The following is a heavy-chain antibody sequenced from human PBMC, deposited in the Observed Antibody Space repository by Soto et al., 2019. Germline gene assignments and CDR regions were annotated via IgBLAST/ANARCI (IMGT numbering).Heavy chain of an antibody. CDR1: GFTFSSYW. J-gene: IGHJ4*02. D-gene: IGHD2-21*01. CDR2: IKQDGSEK. CDR3: ARAVVIGAYGSDSYYFGY. V-gene: IGHV3-7*01. Sequence: EVQLVESGGGLVQPGGSLRLSCAASGFTFSSYWMSWVRQAPGKGLEWVANIKQDGSEKYYVDSVKGRFTISRDNAKNSMYLPMNCLRAEDTAVYYCARAVVIGAYGSDSYYFGYWGQGTLVTVSS.